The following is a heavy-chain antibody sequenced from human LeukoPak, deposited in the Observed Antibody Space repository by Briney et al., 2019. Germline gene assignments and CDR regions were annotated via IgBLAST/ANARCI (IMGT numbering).Heavy chain of an antibody. J-gene: IGHJ6*04. CDR1: GFTFSSYS. Sequence: GGSLRLSCAASGFTFSSYSMNWVRQAPGKGLEWVSAISGSGGSTYYADSVKGRFTISRDNSKNTLYLQMNSLRAGDTAVYYCARGDRSGGYYYYGMDVWGKGTTVTVSS. CDR3: ARGDRSGGYYYYGMDV. CDR2: ISGSGGST. V-gene: IGHV3-23*01. D-gene: IGHD1-14*01.